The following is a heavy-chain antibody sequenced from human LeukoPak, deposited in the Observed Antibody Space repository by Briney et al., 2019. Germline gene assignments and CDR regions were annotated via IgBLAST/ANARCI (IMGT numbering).Heavy chain of an antibody. J-gene: IGHJ5*02. Sequence: ASVKVSCKASGGTFSSYTISWVRQAPGQGLEWMGRIIPILGIANYAQKFQGRVTITADKSTSTAYMELSSLRSEDTAVYCCARDLEPAAIRTPNWFDPWGQGTLVTVSS. CDR1: GGTFSSYT. CDR2: IIPILGIA. D-gene: IGHD2-2*02. CDR3: ARDLEPAAIRTPNWFDP. V-gene: IGHV1-69*04.